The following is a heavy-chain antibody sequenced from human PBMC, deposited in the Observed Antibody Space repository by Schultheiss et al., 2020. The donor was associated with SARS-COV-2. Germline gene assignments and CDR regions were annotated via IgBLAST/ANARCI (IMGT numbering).Heavy chain of an antibody. CDR3: ASAHPYCSGGSCYYYYGMDV. CDR2: IYYSGST. V-gene: IGHV4-61*01. Sequence: SQTLSLTCTVSGGSVSSGSYYWSWIRQPPGKGLEWIGYIYYSGSTYYNPSLKSRVTISVDKSKNQFSLKLSSVTAADTAVYYCASAHPYCSGGSCYYYYGMDVWGQGTTVTVSS. J-gene: IGHJ6*02. D-gene: IGHD2-15*01. CDR1: GGSVSSGSYY.